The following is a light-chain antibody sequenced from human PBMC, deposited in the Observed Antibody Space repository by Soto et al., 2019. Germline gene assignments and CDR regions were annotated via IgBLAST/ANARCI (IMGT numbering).Light chain of an antibody. V-gene: IGKV3-11*01. CDR3: QQRSNWPPT. CDR1: QSVSSY. Sequence: VLPQSPTTLSFSPGERATLSCRASQSVSSYLAWYQQKPGQAPRLLIYDASNRATGIPARFSGSGSGTDFTLTISSLEPEDFAVYYCQQRSNWPPTFGQGTKLDIK. J-gene: IGKJ1*01. CDR2: DAS.